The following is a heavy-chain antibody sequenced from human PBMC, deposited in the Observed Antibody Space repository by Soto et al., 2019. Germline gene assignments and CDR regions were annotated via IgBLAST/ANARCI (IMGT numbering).Heavy chain of an antibody. J-gene: IGHJ3*02. D-gene: IGHD5-12*01. CDR3: ARDRTTLTGDAFDI. CDR2: INPNSGGT. V-gene: IGHV1-2*04. Sequence: GASVKVSCKASGYTFTGYYMHWVRQAPGQGLEWMGWINPNSGGTNYAQKFQGWVTMTRDTSISTAYMELSRLRSDDTAVYYCARDRTTLTGDAFDIWGQGTIVTVSS. CDR1: GYTFTGYY.